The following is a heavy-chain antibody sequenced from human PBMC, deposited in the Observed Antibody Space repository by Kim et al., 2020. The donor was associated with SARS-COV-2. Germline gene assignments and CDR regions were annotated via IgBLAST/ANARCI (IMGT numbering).Heavy chain of an antibody. J-gene: IGHJ5*02. CDR3: ARHRSTYYYDSSGYYTPFDP. CDR2: IDPSDSYT. CDR1: GYSFTSYW. D-gene: IGHD3-22*01. Sequence: GGSLKISCKGSGYSFTSYWISWVRQMPGKGLEWMGRIDPSDSYTNYSPSFQGHVTISADKSISTAYLQWSSLKASDTAMYYCARHRSTYYYDSSGYYTPFDPWGQGTLVTVSS. V-gene: IGHV5-10-1*01.